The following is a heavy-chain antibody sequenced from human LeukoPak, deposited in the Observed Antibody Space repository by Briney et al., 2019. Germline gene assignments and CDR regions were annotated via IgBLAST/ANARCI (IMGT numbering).Heavy chain of an antibody. V-gene: IGHV1-2*02. CDR1: GYTFTGYY. CDR2: INPNIGDT. D-gene: IGHD3-22*01. Sequence: ASLKVSCKASGYTFTGYYMHWVRQAPGQGLEWMGWINPNIGDTMYAQKFQGRVTMTRDTSISTAYMELSRLRSDDTAVYYCARFISPYYYDSSGSDSWGQGTLVTVSS. J-gene: IGHJ4*02. CDR3: ARFISPYYYDSSGSDS.